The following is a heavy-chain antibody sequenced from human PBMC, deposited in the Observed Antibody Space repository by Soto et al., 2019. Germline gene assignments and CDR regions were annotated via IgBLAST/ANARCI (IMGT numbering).Heavy chain of an antibody. CDR3: ARDRLRNGHLSWNFDL. CDR2: LYNTGTT. J-gene: IGHJ2*01. Sequence: EVQLVESGGGLIQPGGSLRLSCAASGFSVSTNYMNWVRQSPEKGLEWVSVLYNTGTTYYSDSVNGRFIISRDDSSNTLYLQMNSLRAEDTAVYYCARDRLRNGHLSWNFDLWGRGTLVTVSS. CDR1: GFSVSTNY. V-gene: IGHV3-53*01. D-gene: IGHD2-8*01.